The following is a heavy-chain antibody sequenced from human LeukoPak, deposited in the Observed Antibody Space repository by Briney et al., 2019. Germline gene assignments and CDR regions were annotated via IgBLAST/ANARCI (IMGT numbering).Heavy chain of an antibody. Sequence: GGSLRLSCAASGFTFSSYAMHWVRQAPGKGLEWVAVISYDGSNKYYADSVKGRFTISRDNSKNTLYLQMNSLRAEDTAVYYCAREWDYAFDIWGQGTMVTVSS. V-gene: IGHV3-30*04. CDR1: GFTFSSYA. CDR3: AREWDYAFDI. D-gene: IGHD1-7*01. J-gene: IGHJ3*02. CDR2: ISYDGSNK.